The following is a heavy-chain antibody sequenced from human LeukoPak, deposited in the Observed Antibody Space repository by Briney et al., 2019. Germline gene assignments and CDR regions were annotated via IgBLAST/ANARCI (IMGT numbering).Heavy chain of an antibody. J-gene: IGHJ4*02. D-gene: IGHD5-12*01. CDR2: IYHSGST. V-gene: IGHV4-38-2*02. CDR1: GYSISSGYY. Sequence: PSETLSLTCTVSGYSISSGYYWGWIRQPPGKGLEWIGSIYHSGSTYYNPSLKSRVTISVDTSKNQFSLKLSSVTAADTAVYYCARDKWLRSTYFDYWGQGTLVTVSS. CDR3: ARDKWLRSTYFDY.